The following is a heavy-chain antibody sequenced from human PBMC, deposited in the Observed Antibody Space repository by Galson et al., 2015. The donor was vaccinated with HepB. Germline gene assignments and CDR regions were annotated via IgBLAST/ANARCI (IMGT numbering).Heavy chain of an antibody. D-gene: IGHD4-11*01. J-gene: IGHJ3*02. Sequence: LSLTCNVSGGSIRSYYWSWIRQPPGKGLEWIGYFYYSGSPNYNPSLKSRVTITVDTSKNQFSLKLSSVTAADTAVYYCARFNYEEIFDIWGQGTLVTVSS. CDR1: GGSIRSYY. V-gene: IGHV4-59*01. CDR3: ARFNYEEIFDI. CDR2: FYYSGSP.